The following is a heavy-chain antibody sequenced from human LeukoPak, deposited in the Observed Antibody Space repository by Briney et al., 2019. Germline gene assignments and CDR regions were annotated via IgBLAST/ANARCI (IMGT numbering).Heavy chain of an antibody. V-gene: IGHV3-72*01. CDR3: ASLYGSGKRWVDP. CDR1: GFTFSDHY. D-gene: IGHD3-10*01. Sequence: GGSLRLSCAASGFTFSDHYMDWVRQAPGKGLEWVGRTGNKANSYTTEYAASVKGRFTISRDDSKNSLYLQMNSLKTEDTAVYYCASLYGSGKRWVDPWGQGTLVTVSS. J-gene: IGHJ5*02. CDR2: TGNKANSYTT.